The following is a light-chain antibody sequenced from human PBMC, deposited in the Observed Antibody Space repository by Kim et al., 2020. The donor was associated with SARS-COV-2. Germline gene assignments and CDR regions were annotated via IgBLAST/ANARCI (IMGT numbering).Light chain of an antibody. J-gene: IGLJ3*02. Sequence: SVALGQKARITCGGNNIGSKNVHWYQQKPGQAPVVVIYRDSNRPSGIPARFSGSNSGNTATLTISRAQAGDEADYYCQVWDSSTAVFGGGTQLTVL. CDR3: QVWDSSTAV. CDR1: NIGSKN. V-gene: IGLV3-9*01. CDR2: RDS.